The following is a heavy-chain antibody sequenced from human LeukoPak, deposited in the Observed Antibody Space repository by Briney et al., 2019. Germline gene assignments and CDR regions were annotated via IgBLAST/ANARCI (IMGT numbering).Heavy chain of an antibody. D-gene: IGHD3-22*01. V-gene: IGHV4-30-2*01. CDR3: ARDPLGPMYYYDSSGQSGWC. CDR2: IYHSGST. CDR1: GGSISSGGYY. J-gene: IGHJ4*02. Sequence: KPTETLSLTCTVSGGSISSGGYYWSWIRQPPGKGLEWTGYIYHSGSTYYNPSLKSRVTISVDRSKNQFSLKLSSVTAADTAVYYCARDPLGPMYYYDSSGQSGWCWGQGTLVTVSS.